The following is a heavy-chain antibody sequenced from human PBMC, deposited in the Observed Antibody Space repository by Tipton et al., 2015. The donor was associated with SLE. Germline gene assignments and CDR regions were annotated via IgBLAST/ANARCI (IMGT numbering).Heavy chain of an antibody. V-gene: IGHV4-59*11. Sequence: TLSLTCSVSGASINIHYWSWIRQPPGKGLEWIGSVYYSGNAYYNPSLRSRVTISVDSSTNEFSLSLSSVTGADTALYFCTRSTWNAAYDSSHVWGQGTRVTVSS. CDR3: TRSTWNAAYDSSHV. CDR2: VYYSGNA. J-gene: IGHJ3*01. D-gene: IGHD1-1*01. CDR1: GASINIHY.